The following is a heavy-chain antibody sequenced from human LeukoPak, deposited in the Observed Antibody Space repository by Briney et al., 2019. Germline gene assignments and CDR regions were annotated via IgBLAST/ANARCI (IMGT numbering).Heavy chain of an antibody. Sequence: GGSLRLSCAASGFTFGSYDMHWVRHATGKGLEWVSAIGTAGDPYYPGSVKGRFTISRENAKNSLYLQMNSLRAGDTAVYYCAREGGGSAFDIWGQGTMVTVSS. CDR3: AREGGGSAFDI. V-gene: IGHV3-13*05. CDR1: GFTFGSYD. D-gene: IGHD3-16*01. J-gene: IGHJ3*02. CDR2: IGTAGDP.